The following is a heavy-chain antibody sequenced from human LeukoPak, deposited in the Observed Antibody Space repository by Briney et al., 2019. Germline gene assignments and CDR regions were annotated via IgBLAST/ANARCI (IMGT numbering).Heavy chain of an antibody. CDR2: IYYSGST. CDR3: ARRQLWLRASAWFDP. V-gene: IGHV4-39*07. D-gene: IGHD5-18*01. J-gene: IGHJ5*02. CDR1: GGSISSSSYY. Sequence: TPSETLSLTCTVSGGSISSSSYYWGWIRQPPGKGLEWIGSIYYSGSTYYNPSLKSRVTISVDTSKNQFSLKLSSVTAADTAVYYCARRQLWLRASAWFDPWGQGTLVTVSS.